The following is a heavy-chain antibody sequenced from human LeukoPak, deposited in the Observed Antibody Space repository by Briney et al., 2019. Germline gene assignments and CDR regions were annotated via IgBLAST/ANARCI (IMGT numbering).Heavy chain of an antibody. D-gene: IGHD1-26*01. CDR1: GGSISSYY. Sequence: SETLSLTCTVSGGSISSYYWTWIRQSPGKGLEWIGFFHHSGSTNYNPSFKSRVTISADTSNNHFSLRLTSVTAADTAVYYCARAGRWEGRPHAFDIWGQGTMVAVSS. CDR3: ARAGRWEGRPHAFDI. J-gene: IGHJ3*02. V-gene: IGHV4-59*01. CDR2: FHHSGST.